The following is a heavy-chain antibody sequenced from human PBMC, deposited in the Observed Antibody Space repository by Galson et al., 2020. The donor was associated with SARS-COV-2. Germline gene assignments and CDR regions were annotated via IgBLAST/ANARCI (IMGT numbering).Heavy chain of an antibody. CDR3: ARDSPIVAPSTPI. J-gene: IGHJ3*02. D-gene: IGHD1-26*01. Sequence: SETLSLTCTVSGDSISSDYYYWSWIRQHPGRGPEWIGYIYYSGRTYYNPSLKSRLTISVDTSKNQFSLNLRSVTAADTALYYCARDSPIVAPSTPIWGQGTMVTVSS. V-gene: IGHV4-31*03. CDR1: GDSISSDYYY. CDR2: IYYSGRT.